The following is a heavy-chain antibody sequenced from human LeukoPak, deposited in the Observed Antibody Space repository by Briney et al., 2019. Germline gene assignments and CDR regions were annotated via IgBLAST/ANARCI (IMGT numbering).Heavy chain of an antibody. J-gene: IGHJ5*02. CDR1: GGSFSGYY. CDR3: AKGAGPPWFDP. Sequence: SETLSLTCAVYGGSFSGYYWSWIRQPPGKGLEWIGSIYYSGRTDYNPSLTSRVTISIDTPKNQISMKLSSVTAADTAVYYCAKGAGPPWFDPWGQGTLVTVSS. CDR2: IYYSGRT. V-gene: IGHV4-34*01. D-gene: IGHD6-19*01.